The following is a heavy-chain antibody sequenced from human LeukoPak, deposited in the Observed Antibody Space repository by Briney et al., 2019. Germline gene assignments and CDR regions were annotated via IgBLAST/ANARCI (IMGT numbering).Heavy chain of an antibody. CDR2: IRYDGSNK. D-gene: IGHD2-2*01. Sequence: GGSLRLPCAASGFTFSSYGMHWVRQAPGKGLEWVAFIRYDGSNKYYADSVKGRFTISRDNSKNTLYLQMNSLRAEDTAVYYCAKEGLLWGWSEPGYYYYYMDVWGKGTTVTVSS. CDR1: GFTFSSYG. CDR3: AKEGLLWGWSEPGYYYYYMDV. V-gene: IGHV3-30*02. J-gene: IGHJ6*03.